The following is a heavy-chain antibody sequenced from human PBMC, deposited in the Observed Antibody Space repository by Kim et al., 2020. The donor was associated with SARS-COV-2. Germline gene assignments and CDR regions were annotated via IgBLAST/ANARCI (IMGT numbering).Heavy chain of an antibody. J-gene: IGHJ4*02. D-gene: IGHD3-10*01. V-gene: IGHV4-34*01. Sequence: SETLSLTCAVYGGSFSGYYWSWIRQPPGKGLEWIGEINHSGSTNYNPSLKSRVTISVDTSKNQFSLKLSSVTAADTAVYYCARGWSVLLWFGPPRGFDYWGQGTLVTVSS. CDR1: GGSFSGYY. CDR2: INHSGST. CDR3: ARGWSVLLWFGPPRGFDY.